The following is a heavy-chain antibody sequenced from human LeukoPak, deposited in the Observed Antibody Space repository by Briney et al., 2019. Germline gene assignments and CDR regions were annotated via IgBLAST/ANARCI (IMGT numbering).Heavy chain of an antibody. CDR2: ISSSGSTI. CDR1: GFTFSDYY. Sequence: GGSLRLSCAASGFTFSDYYMSWIRQAPGKGLEWVSYISSSGSTIYYADSVKGRFTISRDNAKNSLYLQMNSLRAEDTALYYCAKDIGSGHDRLHIDYWGQGTLVTVSS. J-gene: IGHJ4*02. V-gene: IGHV3-11*01. CDR3: AKDIGSGHDRLHIDY. D-gene: IGHD5-12*01.